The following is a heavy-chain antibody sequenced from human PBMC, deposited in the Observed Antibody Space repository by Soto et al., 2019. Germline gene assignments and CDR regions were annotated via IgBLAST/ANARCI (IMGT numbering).Heavy chain of an antibody. V-gene: IGHV4-59*01. D-gene: IGHD5-18*01. CDR3: AREGVTPSYYYYYGMDV. J-gene: IGHJ6*02. Sequence: SETLSLTCTVSGGSISSYYWSWIRQPPGKGLEWIGYIYYSGSTNYNPSLKSRVNISVDTSKNQFSLKLSSVTAADTAVYYCAREGVTPSYYYYYGMDVWGQGTTVTVSS. CDR2: IYYSGST. CDR1: GGSISSYY.